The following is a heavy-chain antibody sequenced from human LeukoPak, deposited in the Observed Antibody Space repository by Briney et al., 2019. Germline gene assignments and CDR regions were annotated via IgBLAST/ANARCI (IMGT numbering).Heavy chain of an antibody. Sequence: PGGSLRLSCAASGFTFSSYAMSWVRQAPGKGLEWVSAISGSGGSTYYADSVKGRFTISRDNSKNTLYLQMNSLRAEDAAVYYCAKTCKETVTADYWGQGTLVTVSS. CDR2: ISGSGGST. V-gene: IGHV3-23*01. CDR3: AKTCKETVTADY. J-gene: IGHJ4*02. CDR1: GFTFSSYA. D-gene: IGHD2-21*02.